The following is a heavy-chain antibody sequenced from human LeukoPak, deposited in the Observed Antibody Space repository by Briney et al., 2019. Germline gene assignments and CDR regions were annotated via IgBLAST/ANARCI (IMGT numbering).Heavy chain of an antibody. CDR3: ARGSKYCYDSSGFPNWFDP. CDR2: INHSGGT. D-gene: IGHD3-22*01. V-gene: IGHV4-34*01. J-gene: IGHJ5*02. CDR1: GGSFSDYY. Sequence: SETLSLTCAVYGGSFSDYYWSWIRQPPGKGLEWIGEINHSGGTNYNPSLKSRVTISVDTSKNQFSLNLSSVTAADTAVYYCARGSKYCYDSSGFPNWFDPWGQETLVTVSS.